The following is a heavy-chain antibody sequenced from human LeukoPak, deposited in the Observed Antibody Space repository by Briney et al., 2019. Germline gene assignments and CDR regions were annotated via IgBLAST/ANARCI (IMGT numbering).Heavy chain of an antibody. D-gene: IGHD1-26*01. Sequence: GGSLRLSCAASGFTFSSYSMNWARQAPGKGLEWISYISSGSSTIYYADSVKGRFTISRDNAKNSLYLQMISLRAEDTAVYYCARGDIGAPDYWGQGTLVTVSS. V-gene: IGHV3-48*01. CDR1: GFTFSSYS. J-gene: IGHJ4*02. CDR2: ISSGSSTI. CDR3: ARGDIGAPDY.